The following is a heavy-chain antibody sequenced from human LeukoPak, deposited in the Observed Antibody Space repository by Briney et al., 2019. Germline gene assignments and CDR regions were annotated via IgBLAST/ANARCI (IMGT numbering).Heavy chain of an antibody. D-gene: IGHD6-6*01. CDR2: ITSDSNTI. V-gene: IGHV3-48*01. J-gene: IGHJ4*02. Sequence: GGSLRLSCAASGFTFSIYSMNWVRQAPGKGLEWLSYITSDSNTIYYADSVKGRFTISRDNAKNSLYLQMNSLRAEDTAVYYCATSIAALFDYWGQGTLVTVSS. CDR3: ATSIAALFDY. CDR1: GFTFSIYS.